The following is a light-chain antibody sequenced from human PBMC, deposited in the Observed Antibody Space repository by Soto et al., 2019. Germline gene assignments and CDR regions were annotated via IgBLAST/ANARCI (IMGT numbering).Light chain of an antibody. J-gene: IGKJ5*01. CDR3: QQYNNWPFS. CDR1: QSIRSN. V-gene: IGKV3-15*01. CDR2: GAS. Sequence: EIVMTQSPDTLAVAPGEGATLSCRVSQSIRSNLAWYQQRPGQAPRLLMYGASTRADGIPARFTGSGSGTEFTLTLSSLQSEDFAVYFCQQYNNWPFSFGQGTRLENK.